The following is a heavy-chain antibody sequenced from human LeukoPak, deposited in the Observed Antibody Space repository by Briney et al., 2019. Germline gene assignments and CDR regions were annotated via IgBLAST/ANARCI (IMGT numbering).Heavy chain of an antibody. CDR1: GLTFSSYP. CDR2: ISYDGSEK. D-gene: IGHD5-12*01. Sequence: PGGSLRLSCAASGLTFSSYPMHWVRQAPGKGLEWVAVISYDGSEKHYADPVKGRFTISRDNSKNTLYLQMNSLRVEDTAVYYCARSRGVSGYDFAYWGQGTLVTVSS. J-gene: IGHJ4*02. V-gene: IGHV3-30-3*01. CDR3: ARSRGVSGYDFAY.